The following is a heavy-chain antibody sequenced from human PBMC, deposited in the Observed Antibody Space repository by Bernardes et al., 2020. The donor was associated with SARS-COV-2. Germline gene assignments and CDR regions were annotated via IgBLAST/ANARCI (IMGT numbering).Heavy chain of an antibody. Sequence: ASVKVSCKASGYMFSNYGITWVRQAPGQGLEWMGWINGYSGNTDYAQQFQGRVTMTTDTSANTAYMELRSLRSDDTAVYYCGRLAYGVNFVDYWGQGALVTVSS. CDR1: GYMFSNYG. CDR2: INGYSGNT. D-gene: IGHD4-17*01. V-gene: IGHV1-18*01. J-gene: IGHJ4*02. CDR3: GRLAYGVNFVDY.